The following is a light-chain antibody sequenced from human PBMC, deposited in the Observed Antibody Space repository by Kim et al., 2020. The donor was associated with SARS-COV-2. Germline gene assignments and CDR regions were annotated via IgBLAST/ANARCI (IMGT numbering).Light chain of an antibody. CDR1: QSVTSRN. J-gene: IGKJ1*01. V-gene: IGKV3-20*01. CDR2: GAS. CDR3: QQYGSAPRT. Sequence: DNVLTQSPGTLSLSPGERATLSCRASQSVTSRNLAWYQQKPGQAPRLLIYGASSRAIGIPDRFSGSGSGTDFTLIISRLEPEDFAVYYCQQYGSAPRTFGQGTKVDIK.